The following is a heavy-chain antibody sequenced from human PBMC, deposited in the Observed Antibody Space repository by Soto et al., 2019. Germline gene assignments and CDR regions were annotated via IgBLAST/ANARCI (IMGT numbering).Heavy chain of an antibody. J-gene: IGHJ4*02. Sequence: SVTVSCKASGGTFSCSAISWVRQAPGQGLEWMGGIIPIIGTANYAQKFQGRGTITADESTSTAYMELSSLRAEDTAVYYCARDQGPLDYWGQGTLGTVSS. CDR1: GGTFSCSA. V-gene: IGHV1-69*13. CDR2: IIPIIGTA. CDR3: ARDQGPLDY.